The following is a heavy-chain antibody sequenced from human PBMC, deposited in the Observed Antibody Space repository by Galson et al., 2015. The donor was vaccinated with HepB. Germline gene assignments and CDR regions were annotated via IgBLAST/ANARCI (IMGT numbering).Heavy chain of an antibody. CDR3: ARGSSVVISAFDI. CDR2: ISYDGSNK. J-gene: IGHJ3*02. CDR1: GFTFSSYT. Sequence: LRLSCAASGFTFSSYTMHWVRQAPGKGLEWVAVISYDGSNKYYADSVKGRFTISRDNSKNTLYLQMNSLRAEDTAVYYCARGSSVVISAFDIWGQGTMVTVSS. D-gene: IGHD3-22*01. V-gene: IGHV3-30*04.